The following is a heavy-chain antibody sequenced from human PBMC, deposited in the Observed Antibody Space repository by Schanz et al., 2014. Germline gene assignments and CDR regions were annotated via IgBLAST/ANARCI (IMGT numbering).Heavy chain of an antibody. Sequence: QVQLQQWGTGLLKPSETLSLTCAVQGVSFTGYDWTWIRQSPGKGLEWIGDISYSGDTKDNPSLKGRVNSPKDTATHHFSLKLNSVTPADTAVYFCAIPAASYINRWYEAKYFQHWGQGTPVTVSS. D-gene: IGHD2-15*01. J-gene: IGHJ1*01. V-gene: IGHV4-34*02. CDR2: ISYSGDT. CDR1: GVSFTGYD. CDR3: AIPAASYINRWYEAKYFQH.